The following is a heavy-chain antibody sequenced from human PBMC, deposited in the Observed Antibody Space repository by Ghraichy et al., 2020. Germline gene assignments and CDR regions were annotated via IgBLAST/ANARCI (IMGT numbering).Heavy chain of an antibody. Sequence: SETLSLTCAVYGGSFSGYYWSWIRQPPGKGLEWIGEIEHSGSSNYNPSLESRVTISVDTSKNQFSLNLSSVTGADTAVYYCARVAYYFVSGRFDSWGQGTLVTVSS. CDR3: ARVAYYFVSGRFDS. CDR1: GGSFSGYY. J-gene: IGHJ4*02. V-gene: IGHV4-34*01. D-gene: IGHD3-10*01. CDR2: IEHSGSS.